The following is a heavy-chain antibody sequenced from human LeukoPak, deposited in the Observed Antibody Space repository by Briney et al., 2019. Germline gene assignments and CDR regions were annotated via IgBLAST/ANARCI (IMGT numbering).Heavy chain of an antibody. J-gene: IGHJ6*02. V-gene: IGHV2-5*02. CDR1: GFSLRTSGVG. Sequence: SGPTLVNPTQTLTLTCTLSGFSLRTSGVGVGWIRQPPGKALEWLALIYWDDDKRYSPSLKSRLTITKDTSKNQVVLTLTNTDPVDSATYYCARVGYYYYAMDVWGQGTTVT. D-gene: IGHD1-26*01. CDR3: ARVGYYYYAMDV. CDR2: IYWDDDK.